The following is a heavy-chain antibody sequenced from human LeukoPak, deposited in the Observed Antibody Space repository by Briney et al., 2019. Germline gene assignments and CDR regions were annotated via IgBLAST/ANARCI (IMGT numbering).Heavy chain of an antibody. Sequence: PSETLSLTCAVSGGSISSGGYSWSWIRQPPGKGLEWIGYIYHSGSTYYNPSPKSRVTISVDRSKNQFSLKLSSVTAADTAVYYCTRGSYYFDYWGQGTLVTVSS. V-gene: IGHV4-30-2*01. J-gene: IGHJ4*02. CDR3: TRGSYYFDY. D-gene: IGHD1-26*01. CDR1: GGSISSGGYS. CDR2: IYHSGST.